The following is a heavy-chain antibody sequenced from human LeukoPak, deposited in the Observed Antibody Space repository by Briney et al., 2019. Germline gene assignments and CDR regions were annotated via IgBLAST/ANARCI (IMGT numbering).Heavy chain of an antibody. CDR3: ARGLKYSSGWYYFDY. D-gene: IGHD6-19*01. V-gene: IGHV3-53*01. J-gene: IGHJ4*02. CDR2: IYSGGST. Sequence: GGSLRLSCAASGFTVSNNYMNWVRQAPGKGLDWVSVIYSGGSTYYADSVKGRFTISRDNSKNTLYLQINSLRAEDTAVYYCARGLKYSSGWYYFDYWGQGTLVIVSS. CDR1: GFTVSNNY.